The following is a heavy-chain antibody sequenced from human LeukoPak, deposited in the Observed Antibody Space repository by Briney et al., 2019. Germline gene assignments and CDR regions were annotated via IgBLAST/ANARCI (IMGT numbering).Heavy chain of an antibody. D-gene: IGHD1-26*01. CDR2: IYTSGTTT. CDR1: DDPINSGVYY. V-gene: IGHV4-61*09. Sequence: SEALSLTCTVSDDPINSGVYYLNWIRQPAGKGLEWIGHIYTSGTTTNSNPSLKSRVAISLDTSKNHFSLKLSSVTAADTAVYYCARAKKRSGRSRNFYLDVWGKGTTVTVSS. J-gene: IGHJ6*03. CDR3: ARAKKRSGRSRNFYLDV.